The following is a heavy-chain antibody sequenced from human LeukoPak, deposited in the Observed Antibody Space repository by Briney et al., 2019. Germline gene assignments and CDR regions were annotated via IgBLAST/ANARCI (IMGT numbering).Heavy chain of an antibody. CDR3: TTHRGYSSSPSFDY. D-gene: IGHD6-13*01. CDR2: IKTKTDSGTT. Sequence: PGESLRLSCAASGFTFSIASMSWVRQPPGKGLEWVGQIKTKTDSGTTDHAAPVKGRFTVSSDDSKNTLYLQMSSLKAEDTAVYYCTTHRGYSSSPSFDYWGQGTLVTVSS. V-gene: IGHV3-15*01. CDR1: GFTFSIAS. J-gene: IGHJ4*02.